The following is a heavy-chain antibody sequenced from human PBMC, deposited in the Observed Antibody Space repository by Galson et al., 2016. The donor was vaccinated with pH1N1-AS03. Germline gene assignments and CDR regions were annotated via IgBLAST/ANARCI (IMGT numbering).Heavy chain of an antibody. V-gene: IGHV4-59*08. CDR1: GGSISSYY. J-gene: IGHJ4*02. Sequence: TLSLTCTVSGGSISSYYWSWIRQPPGKRLEWIGYIFYNGTTNYNPSLKSRVTISVDTSKNQFSLKLTSVAAADTAVYYCARFPDYGDDVGYWGQGTLVTVSS. CDR2: IFYNGTT. D-gene: IGHD4-17*01. CDR3: ARFPDYGDDVGY.